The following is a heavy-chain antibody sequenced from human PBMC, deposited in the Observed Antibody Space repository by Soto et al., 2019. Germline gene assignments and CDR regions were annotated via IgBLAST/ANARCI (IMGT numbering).Heavy chain of an antibody. Sequence: ASVKVSCKASGYTFTSYAMHWVRQAPGQRLEWMGWINAGNGNTKYSQKFQGRVFMTTDTSSKTAYLDLRSLRSDDTAVYYCARGGYYDSSGSRNYHYYGMNVWGQGTTVTVSS. J-gene: IGHJ6*02. CDR1: GYTFTSYA. CDR3: ARGGYYDSSGSRNYHYYGMNV. V-gene: IGHV1-3*01. CDR2: INAGNGNT. D-gene: IGHD3-22*01.